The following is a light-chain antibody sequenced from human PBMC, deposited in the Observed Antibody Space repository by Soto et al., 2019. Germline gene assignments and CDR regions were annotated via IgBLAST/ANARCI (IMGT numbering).Light chain of an antibody. CDR3: QVWDSSTAYYV. CDR1: NIGSKN. V-gene: IGLV3-9*01. Sequence: SYELTQPLSVSVALGQTARITCGGNNIGSKNVHWYQQKPGQAPVLVIYRDTYRPSGIPERFSGSNSGNTATLTISRAQAGDEADFYCQVWDSSTAYYVFGIGTKLTVL. J-gene: IGLJ1*01. CDR2: RDT.